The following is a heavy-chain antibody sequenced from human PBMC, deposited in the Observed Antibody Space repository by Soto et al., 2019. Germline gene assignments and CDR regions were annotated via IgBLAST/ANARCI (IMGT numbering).Heavy chain of an antibody. CDR1: GGSISSGDYY. V-gene: IGHV4-30-4*01. D-gene: IGHD3-10*01. CDR2: IYYSGST. J-gene: IGHJ6*02. Sequence: PSETLSLTCTVSGGSISSGDYYWSWIRQPPGKGLEWIGYIYYSGSTYYNPSPKSRVTISVDTSKNQFSLKLSSVTAADTAVYYCARGGGITMVRETLEAYYYYGMDVWGQGTTVTVS. CDR3: ARGGGITMVRETLEAYYYYGMDV.